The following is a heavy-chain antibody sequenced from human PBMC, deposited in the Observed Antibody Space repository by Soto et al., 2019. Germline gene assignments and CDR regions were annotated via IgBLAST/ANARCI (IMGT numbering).Heavy chain of an antibody. D-gene: IGHD3-3*01. V-gene: IGHV2-26*01. CDR3: ARILTIFGVVITFDY. CDR2: IFSNDEK. CDR1: GFSLSNARMG. J-gene: IGHJ4*02. Sequence: QVTLKESGPVLVKPTETLTLTCTVSGFSLSNARMGVSWIRQPPGKALEWLAHIFSNDEKSYNTSLKSRLTISKDTSKSQVVLTMTNMDPVDTATYYCARILTIFGVVITFDYWGQGTLVTVSS.